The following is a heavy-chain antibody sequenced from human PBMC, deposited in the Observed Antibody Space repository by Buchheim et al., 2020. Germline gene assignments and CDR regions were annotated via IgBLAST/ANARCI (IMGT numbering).Heavy chain of an antibody. Sequence: EVQLVESGGGLVKPGGSLRLSCAASGFTFSNAWMSWVRQAPGKGLEWVGRIKSKTDGGTTDYAAPGKGRLTISRDDSKNTLYLQMNSLKTEDTAVYYCTTGGTEPSEDYYYGMDVWGQGTT. CDR2: IKSKTDGGTT. V-gene: IGHV3-15*01. CDR1: GFTFSNAW. D-gene: IGHD1-14*01. J-gene: IGHJ6*02. CDR3: TTGGTEPSEDYYYGMDV.